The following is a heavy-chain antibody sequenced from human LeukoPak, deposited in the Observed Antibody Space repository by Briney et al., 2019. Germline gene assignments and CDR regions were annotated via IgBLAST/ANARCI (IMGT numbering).Heavy chain of an antibody. Sequence: ASVKASCKASGYTFSSYGITWVRQAPGQGLEWRGWISGDNSNTNYSEKFQGRVTLTTDTSTRTAYMELRSLRSDDTAVYFCARDPVVVLVTISVYYGLDVWGQGTTVTVSS. CDR2: ISGDNSNT. D-gene: IGHD2-2*01. J-gene: IGHJ6*02. V-gene: IGHV1-18*01. CDR1: GYTFSSYG. CDR3: ARDPVVVLVTISVYYGLDV.